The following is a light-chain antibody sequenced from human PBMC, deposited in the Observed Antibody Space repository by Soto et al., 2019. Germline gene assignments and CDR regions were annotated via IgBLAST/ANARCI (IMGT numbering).Light chain of an antibody. CDR3: QQLNSYPRT. V-gene: IGKV1-9*01. CDR2: AAS. CDR1: QGIRSN. Sequence: DIPLTQSPSFLSASVGDRVTITCRASQGIRSNLAWYQQKPGKAPNLLISAASTLQSGVPSRFSGSGSGTEFTLTISSLQPEDFATYYCQQLNSYPRTFGQGTKVEIK. J-gene: IGKJ1*01.